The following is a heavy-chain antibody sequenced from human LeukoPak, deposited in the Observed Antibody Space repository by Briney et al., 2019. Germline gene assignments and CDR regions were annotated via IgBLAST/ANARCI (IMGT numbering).Heavy chain of an antibody. CDR1: GYTFTSYA. D-gene: IGHD3-22*01. V-gene: IGHV7-4-1*02. CDR3: ARHALHNDNSDYYFAY. J-gene: IGHJ4*02. CDR2: INTNTRNP. Sequence: ASVKVSCKASGYTFTSYAMNWVRQAPGQGLEWMGWINTNTRNPTYAQGFTGRFVFSLDTSVSTAYLQISSLKAEDTAVYYCARHALHNDNSDYYFAYWGREPWSPSP.